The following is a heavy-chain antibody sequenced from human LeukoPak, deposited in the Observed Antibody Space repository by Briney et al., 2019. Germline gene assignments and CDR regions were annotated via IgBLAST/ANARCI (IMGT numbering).Heavy chain of an antibody. J-gene: IGHJ5*02. V-gene: IGHV4-34*01. D-gene: IGHD3-10*01. Sequence: PSETLSLTCAVYSGSFSGYYWSWLRQPPGKGLEWIGEINHSGSTNYNPSLKSRVTMSVDTSKNQFSHKLRSVTAADTALSDEETGHDYYGSGSYYKKGANWFDPWGQGTLVTVAS. CDR1: SGSFSGYY. CDR2: INHSGST. CDR3: ETGHDYYGSGSYYKKGANWFDP.